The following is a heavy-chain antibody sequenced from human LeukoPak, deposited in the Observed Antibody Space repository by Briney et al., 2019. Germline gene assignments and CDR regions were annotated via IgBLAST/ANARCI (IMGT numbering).Heavy chain of an antibody. D-gene: IGHD3-10*01. CDR3: ARVDGGGFDY. J-gene: IGHJ4*02. V-gene: IGHV3-21*01. CDR2: ISSSSTYI. CDR1: GFTFSTYS. Sequence: GGSLRLSCAASGFTFSTYSMNWVRQAPGKGLEWVSFISSSSTYIYYADSVKGRFTGSRDNAKNSLYLQMNSLRVEDTAVYYCARVDGGGFDYWGQGTLVTVSS.